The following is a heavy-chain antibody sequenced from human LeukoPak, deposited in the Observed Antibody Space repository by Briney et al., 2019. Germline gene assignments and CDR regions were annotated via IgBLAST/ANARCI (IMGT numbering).Heavy chain of an antibody. V-gene: IGHV3-33*01. CDR3: AREQLDAEYFQH. CDR1: GFTFSSYG. CDR2: IWYDGSNK. J-gene: IGHJ1*01. D-gene: IGHD6-13*01. Sequence: GGSLRLSCAASGFTFSSYGMHWVRQVPGKGLEWVAVIWYDGSNKYYADSVKGRFTISRDNSKNTLYLQMNSLRAEDTAVYYCAREQLDAEYFQHWGQGTLVTVSS.